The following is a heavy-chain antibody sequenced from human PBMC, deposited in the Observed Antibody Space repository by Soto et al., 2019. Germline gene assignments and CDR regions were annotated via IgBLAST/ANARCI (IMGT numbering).Heavy chain of an antibody. D-gene: IGHD3-10*01. CDR1: GFTVSNNY. Sequence: EVQLVESGGGLIQPGGSLRLSCAVSGFTVSNNYMSWVRQAPGKGLEGVSVIYSGGYTAYGDSVKGRFTISRDNSKNTLYLQKKRREAADPGGCYCGTRAGGGGYWGQGTLVTVSS. J-gene: IGHJ4*02. CDR2: IYSGGYT. V-gene: IGHV3-53*01. CDR3: GTRAGGGGY.